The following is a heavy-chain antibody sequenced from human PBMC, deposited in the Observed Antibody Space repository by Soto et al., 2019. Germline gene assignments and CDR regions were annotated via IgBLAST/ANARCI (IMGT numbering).Heavy chain of an antibody. CDR1: GRAISSADHY. CDR2: TYYSGRI. V-gene: IGHV4-39*01. J-gene: IGHJ3*01. Sequence: PSETLSLTCNVSGRAISSADHYWGWIRQSPGQGLQWLGTTYYSGRIDYNPSLKSRVTISVDTSKNQLSLRLASMTAADTATYRCATGPGVEDNVGAVAAPGMYDYVKIWGQGTRVTVSS. D-gene: IGHD3-16*01. CDR3: ATGPGVEDNVGAVAAPGMYDYVKI.